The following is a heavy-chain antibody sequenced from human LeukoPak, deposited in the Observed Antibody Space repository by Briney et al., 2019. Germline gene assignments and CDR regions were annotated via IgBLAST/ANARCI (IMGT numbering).Heavy chain of an antibody. Sequence: PGGSLRLSCAASRFTFSTSAMSWVRQAPGKGLEWVALISYHGSNKYYADSVKGRFTISRDNAQNSLSLQMNSLRAEDTAVYFCARAIEGAYDLWGQGTLVTVSS. CDR3: ARAIEGAYDL. D-gene: IGHD5-12*01. J-gene: IGHJ4*02. CDR2: ISYHGSNK. CDR1: RFTFSTSA. V-gene: IGHV3-30-3*01.